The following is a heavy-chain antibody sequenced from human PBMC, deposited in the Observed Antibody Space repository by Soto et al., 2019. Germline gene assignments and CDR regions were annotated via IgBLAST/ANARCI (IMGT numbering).Heavy chain of an antibody. V-gene: IGHV4-34*01. J-gene: IGHJ4*02. Sequence: LPETLSLTCAVYGGYLSGHYWSWIRQPPGKGLEWIGEFNHTGSTNYSPCLKSRLPIPVVTYKDLSSLKLSTVAAADTAVYLCARSYSGSYFFPVGTQDYWGQLTLVTVSS. CDR2: FNHTGST. CDR3: ARSYSGSYFFPVGTQDY. CDR1: GGYLSGHY. D-gene: IGHD1-26*01.